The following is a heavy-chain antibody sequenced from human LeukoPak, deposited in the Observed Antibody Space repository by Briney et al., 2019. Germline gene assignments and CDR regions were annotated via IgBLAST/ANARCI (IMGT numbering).Heavy chain of an antibody. V-gene: IGHV1-2*06. D-gene: IGHD3-22*01. J-gene: IGHJ4*02. CDR1: GYTFTDYY. Sequence: ASVKVSFKASGYTFTDYYMHWVRQAPGQGLEWMGRINPSSGGTIYAQIFQGRVTMTRDTSVSTAYMELSRLRSDDTAVYYCARQRSSGYPDYWGQGTLVTVSS. CDR2: INPSSGGT. CDR3: ARQRSSGYPDY.